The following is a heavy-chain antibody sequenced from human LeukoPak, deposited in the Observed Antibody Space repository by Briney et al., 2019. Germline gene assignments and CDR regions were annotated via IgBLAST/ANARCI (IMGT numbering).Heavy chain of an antibody. V-gene: IGHV3-23*01. CDR1: GFTFSGYA. CDR3: ARQIPGSGQGFDP. Sequence: GGSLRLSCAASGFTFSGYAMSWVRQAPGKGLEWVSGISGSGVSTYYVDSVKGRFTVSRDNSKNMLHLRMSSLRAEDTALCYCARQIPGSGQGFDPWGQGTLVTVSS. D-gene: IGHD3-10*01. CDR2: ISGSGVST. J-gene: IGHJ5*02.